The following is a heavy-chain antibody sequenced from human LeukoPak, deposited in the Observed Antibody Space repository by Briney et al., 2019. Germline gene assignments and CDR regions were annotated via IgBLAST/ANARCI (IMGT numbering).Heavy chain of an antibody. Sequence: PGGSLRLSRAASGFTFSDHYMDWVRQAPGKGLEWVGRIRNKANGHTTEYAASVKGRFTISRDDSKNSLYLQMNSLKTEDTAVYYCTKGAGCSGGSCRSTFDYWGQGTLVTVSS. D-gene: IGHD2-15*01. V-gene: IGHV3-72*01. CDR2: IRNKANGHTT. CDR1: GFTFSDHY. J-gene: IGHJ4*02. CDR3: TKGAGCSGGSCRSTFDY.